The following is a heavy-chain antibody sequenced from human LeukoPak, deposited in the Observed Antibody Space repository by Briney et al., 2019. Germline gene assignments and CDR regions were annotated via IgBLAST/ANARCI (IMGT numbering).Heavy chain of an antibody. CDR2: ISSGGSTI. V-gene: IGHV3-11*01. CDR3: ARGLPASISVGYYMDV. J-gene: IGHJ6*03. Sequence: GGSLRLSCAASGFTFSDYYMSWFRQAPGKGLEWVSYISSGGSTIYYADSVKGRFTISRDNARNSLYLQMNSLRTEDTAVYYCARGLPASISVGYYMDVWGKGTTVTVSS. D-gene: IGHD2-2*02. CDR1: GFTFSDYY.